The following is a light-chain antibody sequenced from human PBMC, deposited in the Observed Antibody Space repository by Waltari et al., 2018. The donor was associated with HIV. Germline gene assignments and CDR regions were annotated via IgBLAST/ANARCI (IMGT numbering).Light chain of an antibody. Sequence: QSVLTQPSSASGTPGQRVTLSCSGRFSTVTWYQHVKGAAPKLLIYNNDQRPSEVPDRFSGSKSDTSASLAISGLQTEDEADYYCATWDDSLAGLWVFGGGTRMTVL. V-gene: IGLV1-44*01. CDR3: ATWDDSLAGLWV. J-gene: IGLJ3*02. CDR1: FST. CDR2: NND.